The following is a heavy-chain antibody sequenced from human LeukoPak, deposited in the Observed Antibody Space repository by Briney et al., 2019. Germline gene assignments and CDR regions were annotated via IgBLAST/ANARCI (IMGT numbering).Heavy chain of an antibody. V-gene: IGHV3-48*01. J-gene: IGHJ4*02. CDR2: ISSSSSTK. D-gene: IGHD5/OR15-5a*01. CDR1: GFTFSSYS. Sequence: GGSLRLSCAASGFTFSSYSMNWVRQAPGKGLEGVSYISSSSSTKYYADSVRGRFTISRDSAKNSLYLQMNSLRAEDTAVYYCARRGVYDLDAPSWGQGTLVTVSS. CDR3: ARRGVYDLDAPS.